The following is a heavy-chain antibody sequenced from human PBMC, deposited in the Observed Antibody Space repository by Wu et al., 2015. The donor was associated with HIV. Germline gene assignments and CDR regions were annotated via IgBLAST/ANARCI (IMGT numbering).Heavy chain of an antibody. CDR3: ARVRNSSGWYRGKNAFDI. Sequence: LVQSGAGGGRSLGPRVKGLLQGFLVTPLPASGISWVRQAPGQGLEWMGWISAYNGNTNYAQKLQGRVTMTTDTSTSTAYMELRSLRSDDTAVYYCARVRNSSGWYRGKNAFDIWGQGTMVTVSS. D-gene: IGHD6-19*01. CDR2: ISAYNGNT. CDR1: VTPLPASG. J-gene: IGHJ3*02. V-gene: IGHV1-18*01.